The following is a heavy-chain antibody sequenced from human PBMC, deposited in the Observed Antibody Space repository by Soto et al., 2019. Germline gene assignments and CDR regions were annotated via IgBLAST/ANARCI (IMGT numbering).Heavy chain of an antibody. Sequence: GSGPTLVNPTQTLTLTCTLSGISLSTSGVGLGWIRQTPGKALEWLALVYWNDDKHYRPSLKSRLTITKDTSKNQAILTMTNMDPVDTATYYCARGLATLPVFAFDIWGQGTGVTVSS. V-gene: IGHV2-5*01. CDR2: VYWNDDK. CDR3: ARGLATLPVFAFDI. D-gene: IGHD1-1*01. CDR1: GISLSTSGVG. J-gene: IGHJ3*02.